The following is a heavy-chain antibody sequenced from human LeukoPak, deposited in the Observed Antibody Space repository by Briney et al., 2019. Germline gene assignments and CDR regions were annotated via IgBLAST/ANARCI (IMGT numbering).Heavy chain of an antibody. V-gene: IGHV3-43*02. D-gene: IGHD3-10*01. CDR3: AKARVRRGYYYYGMDV. CDR1: GFXFDDYA. Sequence: GGSLRLSCAASGFXFDDYAIHWVRQASGKGLEWVSLLSGDGGSTYYADSVKGRFTISRDNSKNSLYLQMDSLRTEDTALYYCAKARVRRGYYYYGMDVWGQGTTVTVSS. J-gene: IGHJ6*02. CDR2: LSGDGGST.